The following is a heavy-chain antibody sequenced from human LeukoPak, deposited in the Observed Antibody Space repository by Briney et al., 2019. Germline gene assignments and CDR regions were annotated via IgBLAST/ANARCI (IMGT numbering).Heavy chain of an antibody. J-gene: IGHJ4*02. CDR2: ISGSGGST. D-gene: IGHD2-2*01. V-gene: IGHV3-23*01. CDR3: AKDRDIVVVSAAIVISYFDY. Sequence: GGSLRLSCAASGFTFSSYAMSWVRQAPGKGLEWVSAISGSGGSTYYADSVKGRFTISRDNSKNTLYLQMNSLRAEDTAVYYCAKDRDIVVVSAAIVISYFDYWGQGTLVTVSS. CDR1: GFTFSSYA.